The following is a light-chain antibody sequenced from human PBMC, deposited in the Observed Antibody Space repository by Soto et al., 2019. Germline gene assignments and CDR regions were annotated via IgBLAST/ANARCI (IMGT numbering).Light chain of an antibody. J-gene: IGLJ3*02. CDR2: SNN. V-gene: IGLV1-44*01. Sequence: QSVLTQPPSASGTPGQRVTISWSGSGSNIGSNAVNWYQLLPGTAPKLLIYSNNHRPSGVPDRCSGSKSGTSASLAISGLQSEDEADYYCAAWDDSLNGPVFGGGTKLPVL. CDR3: AAWDDSLNGPV. CDR1: GSNIGSNA.